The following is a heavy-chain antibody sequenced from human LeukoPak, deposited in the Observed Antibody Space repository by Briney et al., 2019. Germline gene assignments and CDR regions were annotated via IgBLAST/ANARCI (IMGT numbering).Heavy chain of an antibody. D-gene: IGHD3-16*01. CDR2: IWYDGSNR. CDR3: ARDPLGVLSYFDY. J-gene: IGHJ4*02. V-gene: IGHV3-33*08. Sequence: PGGSLRLSCAASGFIVSSSYMGWVRQAPGKGLEWVAVIWYDGSNRYYADSLKGRFTISRDNSKNTLYLQMNSLTADDTAVYYCARDPLGVLSYFDYWGQGTLVTVSS. CDR1: GFIVSSSY.